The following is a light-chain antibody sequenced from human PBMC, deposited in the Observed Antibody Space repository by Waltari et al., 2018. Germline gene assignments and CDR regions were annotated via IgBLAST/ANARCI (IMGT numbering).Light chain of an antibody. J-gene: IGKJ2*01. V-gene: IGKV3-15*01. CDR1: QSVSSN. CDR3: QQYHDWPPYT. CDR2: GAS. Sequence: EIVMTQSPATLSVSPGEAATLSCRASQSVSSNLAWYQHKPGQAPRLLIFGASRRASGIPARFSGSGSGTEFTLTISSLQSEDFALYYCQQYHDWPPYTFGQGTKLEIK.